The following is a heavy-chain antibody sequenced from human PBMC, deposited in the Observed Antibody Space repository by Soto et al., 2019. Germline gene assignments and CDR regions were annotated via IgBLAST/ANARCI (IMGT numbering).Heavy chain of an antibody. Sequence: GGSLRLSCAASGFTFSSYSMNWVRQAPGKGLEWVSSISSSSSYIYYADSVKGRFTISRDNAKNSLYLQMNSLRAEDTVVYYCARSRGMITFGGVIPSPSYYYYYGMDVWGQGTTVTVSS. D-gene: IGHD3-16*02. V-gene: IGHV3-21*01. J-gene: IGHJ6*02. CDR1: GFTFSSYS. CDR2: ISSSSSYI. CDR3: ARSRGMITFGGVIPSPSYYYYYGMDV.